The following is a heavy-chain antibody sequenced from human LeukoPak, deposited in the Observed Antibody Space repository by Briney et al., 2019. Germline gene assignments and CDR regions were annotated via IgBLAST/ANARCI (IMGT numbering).Heavy chain of an antibody. V-gene: IGHV3-21*06. CDR2: ISSGSSSV. D-gene: IGHD2-8*01. CDR3: ARSQRLGHCVNGVCVYPYYFDF. J-gene: IGHJ4*02. CDR1: GFSFSSYS. Sequence: AGGSLRLSCTTSGFSFSSYSMNWVRQTPGKGLEWVSSISSGSSSVFYAESVRGRFTISRDSAKTSVFLQMDSLRADDSALYFCARSQRLGHCVNGVCVYPYYFDFWGQGALVTVSS.